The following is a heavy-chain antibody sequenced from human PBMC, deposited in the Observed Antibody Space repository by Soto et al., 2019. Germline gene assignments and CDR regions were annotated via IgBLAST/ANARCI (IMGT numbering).Heavy chain of an antibody. J-gene: IGHJ6*02. CDR1: GFTFSSYG. Sequence: QVQLVESGGGVVQPGRSLRLSCAASGFTFSSYGMHWVRQAPGKGLDWVAVISYDGSNKYYADSVKGRFTISRDNSKNTLYLQMNSLRAEDTALYHCAKDLNSGTQSYYYGRDFWRQGTTVTVSS. CDR3: AKDLNSGTQSYYYGRDF. V-gene: IGHV3-30*18. D-gene: IGHD5-12*01. CDR2: ISYDGSNK.